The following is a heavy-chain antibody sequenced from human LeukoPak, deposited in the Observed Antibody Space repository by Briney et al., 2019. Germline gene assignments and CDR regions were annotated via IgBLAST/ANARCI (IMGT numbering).Heavy chain of an antibody. CDR2: INPNSGGT. V-gene: IGHV1-2*06. CDR1: GYTFTGYY. D-gene: IGHD3-22*01. J-gene: IGHJ3*02. CDR3: ARAHFFDDSSGYYSYAFDI. Sequence: EASVKVSCKASGYTFTGYYMHWVRQAPGQGLEWMGRINPNSGGTNYAQKFQGRVTMTRDTSISTAYMELSRLRSGDTAVYYCARAHFFDDSSGYYSYAFDIWGQGTMVTVSS.